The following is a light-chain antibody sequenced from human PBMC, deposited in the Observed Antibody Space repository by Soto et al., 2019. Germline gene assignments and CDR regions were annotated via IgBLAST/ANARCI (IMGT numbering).Light chain of an antibody. CDR2: DVN. CDR1: SSDVGADDF. Sequence: QSVLTQPRSVSGSPGQSVTVSCTGTSSDVGADDFVSWYQQHPGKAPKLVIFDVNKRPSGVPYRFSGSRSGNTASLSISGLRAEDEADYYCCSYPDNYTLYVFGTGTKVTVL. J-gene: IGLJ1*01. V-gene: IGLV2-11*01. CDR3: CSYPDNYTLYV.